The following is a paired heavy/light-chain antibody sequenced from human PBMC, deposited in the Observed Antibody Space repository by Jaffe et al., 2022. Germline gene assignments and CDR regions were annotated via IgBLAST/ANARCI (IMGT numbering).Light chain of an antibody. Sequence: DIQMTQSPSTLSASVGDRVTITCRASQNINTWLAWYQQMPGKAPKLLIYKASSLHSGVPSRFSGSGSGTEFTLTISSLQPDDFATYYCQQYNIYPWTFGQGSKVEIK. J-gene: IGKJ1*01. V-gene: IGKV1-5*03. CDR2: KAS. CDR3: QQYNIYPWT. CDR1: QNINTW.
Heavy chain of an antibody. Sequence: QVQVQESGPGLVKPSETLSLTCTVSYYSISNSYYWGWVRQPPGKGLEWIGSIYESGGTYYNPSLKSRVTVSVDTSKTQFSLKVTSVTAADTAVYYCATTAATVTTSHGFDIWGQGTMVTVSS. CDR1: YYSISNSYY. CDR3: ATTAATVTTSHGFDI. D-gene: IGHD4-17*01. V-gene: IGHV4-38-2*02. J-gene: IGHJ3*02. CDR2: IYESGGT.